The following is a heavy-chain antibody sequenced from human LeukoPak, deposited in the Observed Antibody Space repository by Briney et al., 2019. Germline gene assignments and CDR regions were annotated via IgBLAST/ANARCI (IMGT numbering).Heavy chain of an antibody. CDR1: GFTFRSYA. CDR2: ISYDGSNK. J-gene: IGHJ4*02. CDR3: ARGSQQLVRPLSY. D-gene: IGHD6-13*01. Sequence: GGSLRLSCAASGFTFRSYAMHWVRQAPGKGLEWVAVISYDGSNKYYADSVKGRFTISRDNSKNTLYLQMNSLRVEDTAVYYCARGSQQLVRPLSYWGQGTLVTVSS. V-gene: IGHV3-30*04.